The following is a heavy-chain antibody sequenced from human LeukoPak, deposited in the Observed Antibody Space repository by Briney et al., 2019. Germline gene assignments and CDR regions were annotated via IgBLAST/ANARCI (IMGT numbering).Heavy chain of an antibody. D-gene: IGHD3-22*01. CDR2: INHSGST. J-gene: IGHJ4*02. CDR3: ARAPTRVVVMDY. CDR1: GGSFSGYY. Sequence: SETLSLTCAVYGGSFSGYYWSWIRQPPGKGLEWIGEINHSGSTNYNPSLKSRVTISVDTSKNQFSLKLSSVTAADTAVYYCARAPTRVVVMDYWGQGTLVTVSS. V-gene: IGHV4-34*01.